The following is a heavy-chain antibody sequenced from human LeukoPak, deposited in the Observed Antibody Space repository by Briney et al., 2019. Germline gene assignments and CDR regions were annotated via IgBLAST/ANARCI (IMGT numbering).Heavy chain of an antibody. D-gene: IGHD5-18*01. Sequence: GASVKVSCKASGYTFTNYAIHWVRQAPGQRLEWMGWINGGNGNTKYSQKFQGRVTITRDTSASTAYMELSSLRSEDTAVYYCARIVEQLWFFDYWGQGTLVTVSS. CDR1: GYTFTNYA. CDR2: INGGNGNT. CDR3: ARIVEQLWFFDY. J-gene: IGHJ4*02. V-gene: IGHV1-3*01.